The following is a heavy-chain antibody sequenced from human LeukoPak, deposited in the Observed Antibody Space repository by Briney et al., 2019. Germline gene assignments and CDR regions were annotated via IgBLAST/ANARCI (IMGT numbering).Heavy chain of an antibody. D-gene: IGHD2-8*02. CDR1: GGSISRSYY. Sequence: SETLSLTCTVSGGSISRSYYWGWLRHPPGKGLGWMGRSFYYSGTTYYTPSLKSRVTISVDTSKNQLSLKLSSVTAADTAVYYCARRRDYWVIDYWGQGTLVTVSS. J-gene: IGHJ4*02. CDR2: FYYSGTT. V-gene: IGHV4-39*01. CDR3: ARRRDYWVIDY.